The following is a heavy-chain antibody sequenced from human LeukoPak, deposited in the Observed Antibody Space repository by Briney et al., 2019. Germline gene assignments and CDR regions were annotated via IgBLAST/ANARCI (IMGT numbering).Heavy chain of an antibody. V-gene: IGHV4-4*02. J-gene: IGHJ2*01. D-gene: IGHD3-10*01. CDR2: IHQSGTT. CDR1: GVSLSGGVYY. Sequence: PSETLSLTCTVSGVSLSGGVYYWSWVRQPPGKGLEWIGEIHQSGTTNYTPSLKSRVTISIDKSKNQFSLKLNSVTAADTAVYYCASVEYYYDSGTYYMYFDLWGRGTLVTVSS. CDR3: ASVEYYYDSGTYYMYFDL.